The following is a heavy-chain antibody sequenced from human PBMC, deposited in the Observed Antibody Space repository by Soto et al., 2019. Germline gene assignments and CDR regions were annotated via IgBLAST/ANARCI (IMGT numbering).Heavy chain of an antibody. CDR3: ARDNSAANGVLDH. CDR2: INPSARSA. D-gene: IGHD1-1*01. Sequence: ASVKVSCKASGYTFTGYYMHWVRQAPGQGLEWVGMINPSARSASYAQKLRGRLTMDRDTSTTTVYMELSRLTSEDTAVYYCARDNSAANGVLDHWGLGTLVTVSS. CDR1: GYTFTGYY. J-gene: IGHJ4*02. V-gene: IGHV1-46*04.